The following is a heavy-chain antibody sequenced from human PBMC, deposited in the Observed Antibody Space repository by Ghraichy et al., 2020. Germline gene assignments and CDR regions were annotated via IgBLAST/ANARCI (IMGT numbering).Heavy chain of an antibody. CDR2: MNPNSGNT. D-gene: IGHD5-18*01. Sequence: ASVKVSCKASGYTFTSYDINWVRQATGQGLEWMGWMNPNSGNTGYAQKFQGRVTMTRNTSISTAYMELSSLRSEDTAVYYCARLLVQLWSAYYYYYGMDVWGQGTTVTVSS. J-gene: IGHJ6*02. CDR3: ARLLVQLWSAYYYYYGMDV. V-gene: IGHV1-8*01. CDR1: GYTFTSYD.